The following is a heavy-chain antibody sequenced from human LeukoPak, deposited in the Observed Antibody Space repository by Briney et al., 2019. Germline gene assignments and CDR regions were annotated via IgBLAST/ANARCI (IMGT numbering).Heavy chain of an antibody. Sequence: GGSLRLSCAASGFTFSSYSMNWVRQAPGKGLEWVSSISGSSSYIYYADSVKGRFTISRDNAKNSLYLDMSSLRADDTAVYYCARAKSDRTLFDACDIWGQGTMVTVSS. V-gene: IGHV3-21*01. D-gene: IGHD1-14*01. J-gene: IGHJ3*02. CDR2: ISGSSSYI. CDR3: ARAKSDRTLFDACDI. CDR1: GFTFSSYS.